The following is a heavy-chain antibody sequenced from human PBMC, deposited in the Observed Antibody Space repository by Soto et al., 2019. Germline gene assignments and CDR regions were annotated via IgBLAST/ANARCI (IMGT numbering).Heavy chain of an antibody. V-gene: IGHV1-46*01. J-gene: IGHJ5*02. Sequence: SVKVSCKAPRDTFTSYYINWVRQAPGQGLEWMGVINPHGGSTAYAQKFKGRVTLTRDTSASTVYMEVSSLTSGDTAMCYCARSSGGNFGIIIEGTNWFAPWGQGTLVTVSS. CDR2: INPHGGST. CDR1: RDTFTSYY. D-gene: IGHD1-26*01. CDR3: ARSSGGNFGIIIEGTNWFAP.